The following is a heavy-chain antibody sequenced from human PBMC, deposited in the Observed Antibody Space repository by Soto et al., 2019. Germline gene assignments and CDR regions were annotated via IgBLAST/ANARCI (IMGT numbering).Heavy chain of an antibody. Sequence: SETLSLTCAVYGGSFSGYYWSWIRQPPGKGLEWIGEINHSGSTNYNPSLKSRVTISVDTSKNQFSLKLSSVTAADTAVYYCARPIGGDFWSGYYSSGAGGFDPWGQGTLVTVSS. D-gene: IGHD3-3*01. CDR2: INHSGST. CDR1: GGSFSGYY. CDR3: ARPIGGDFWSGYYSSGAGGFDP. J-gene: IGHJ5*02. V-gene: IGHV4-34*01.